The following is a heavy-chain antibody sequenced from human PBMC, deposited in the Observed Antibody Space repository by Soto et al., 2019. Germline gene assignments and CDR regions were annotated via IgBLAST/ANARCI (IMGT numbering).Heavy chain of an antibody. D-gene: IGHD2-15*01. J-gene: IGHJ1*01. CDR3: ARTDYCSGGSCSEYFQH. CDR2: INAGNGNT. V-gene: IGHV1-3*01. Sequence: QVQLVQSGAEVKKPGASVKVSCKASGSTFTSYAMHWVRQAPGQRLEWMGWINAGNGNTKYSQKFQGRVTITRDTSASTAYMELSSLRSEDTAVYYCARTDYCSGGSCSEYFQHWGQGTLVTVSS. CDR1: GSTFTSYA.